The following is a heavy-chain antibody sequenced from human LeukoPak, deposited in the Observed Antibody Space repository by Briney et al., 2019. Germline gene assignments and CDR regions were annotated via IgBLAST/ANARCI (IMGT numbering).Heavy chain of an antibody. CDR2: IIPIFGTA. CDR3: ARGEEPYGDYEGPFDY. D-gene: IGHD4-17*01. J-gene: IGHJ4*02. Sequence: SVKVSCKASGGTFSSYAISWVRQAPGQGLEWAGGIIPIFGTANYAQKFQGRVTITADESTSTAYMELSSLRSEDTAVYYCARGEEPYGDYEGPFDYWGQGTLVTVSS. CDR1: GGTFSSYA. V-gene: IGHV1-69*13.